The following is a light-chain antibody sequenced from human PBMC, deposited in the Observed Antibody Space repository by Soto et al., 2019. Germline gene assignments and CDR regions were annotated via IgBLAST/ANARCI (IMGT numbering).Light chain of an antibody. V-gene: IGKV1-5*01. Sequence: DIQMTQSPSTRSASVGDRVTITCRASHSVDSWLAWYQQKPGKAPKSLIYDASILESGVPSRFSGSGSGTEFTLTISTLQPDELATYYYQQEYGFPWTFGQGTKVEI. CDR1: HSVDSW. CDR2: DAS. CDR3: QQEYGFPWT. J-gene: IGKJ1*01.